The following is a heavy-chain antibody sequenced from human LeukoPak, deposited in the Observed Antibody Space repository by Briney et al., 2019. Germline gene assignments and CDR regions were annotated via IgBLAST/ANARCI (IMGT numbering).Heavy chain of an antibody. CDR1: GGSISSYY. CDR3: ARAPELYYFDC. D-gene: IGHD3-10*01. Sequence: SEAVSLTCTVSGGSISSYYWSWLRQPPGKGLEWIGYIYFSGSTSYNPYHKSRVTISVDTSKNQFSLNLNSVTAADTAVYYCARAPELYYFDCWGQGTLGSASS. CDR2: IYFSGST. V-gene: IGHV4-59*01. J-gene: IGHJ4*02.